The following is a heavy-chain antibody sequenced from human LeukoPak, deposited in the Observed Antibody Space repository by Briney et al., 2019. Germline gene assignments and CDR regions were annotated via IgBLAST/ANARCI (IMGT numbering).Heavy chain of an antibody. Sequence: GGSLTLSCAASGFTFSSYSMNWVRQAPGKGLEWVSSISSSSSYIYYADSVKGRFTISRDNAKNSLYLQMNSLRAEDTAVYYCARVGEKYCSGGSCYSDFDYWGQGTLVTVSS. D-gene: IGHD2-15*01. V-gene: IGHV3-21*01. CDR2: ISSSSSYI. J-gene: IGHJ4*02. CDR1: GFTFSSYS. CDR3: ARVGEKYCSGGSCYSDFDY.